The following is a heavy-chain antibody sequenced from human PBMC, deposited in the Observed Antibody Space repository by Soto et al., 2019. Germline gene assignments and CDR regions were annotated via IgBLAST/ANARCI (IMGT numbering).Heavy chain of an antibody. CDR3: AKDPVWGSYRWALWFDY. J-gene: IGHJ4*02. D-gene: IGHD3-16*02. CDR1: GFTFSSYG. CDR2: ISYDGSNK. Sequence: QVQLVESGGGVVQPGRSLRLSCAASGFTFSSYGMHWVRQAPGKGLEWVAVISYDGSNKYYADSVKGRFTISRDNSKNTLDLQMNSLRAEDTAVYYCAKDPVWGSYRWALWFDYWGQGTLVTVSS. V-gene: IGHV3-30*18.